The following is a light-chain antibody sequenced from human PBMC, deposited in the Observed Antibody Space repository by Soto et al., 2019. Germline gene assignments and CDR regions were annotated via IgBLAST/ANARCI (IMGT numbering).Light chain of an antibody. CDR1: SGDVGGYNY. CDR3: SSYTSSPTVI. CDR2: EVS. V-gene: IGLV2-14*01. J-gene: IGLJ2*01. Sequence: QSALTQPASVSGSPGQSITISCTGTSGDVGGYNYVSWYQHHPGKAPKLMIYEVSNRPSGVSNRFSGSKSGNTASLTISGLRAEDEADYYCSSYTSSPTVIFGGGTKVTVL.